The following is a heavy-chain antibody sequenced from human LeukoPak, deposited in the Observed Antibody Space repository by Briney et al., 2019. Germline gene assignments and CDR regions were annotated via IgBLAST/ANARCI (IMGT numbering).Heavy chain of an antibody. Sequence: SVKVSCKASGGTFSSYAISWVRQAPGQGLEWMGRIIPILGIANYAQKFQGRVTITADKSTSTAYMELSSLRSEDTAVYYCARGGEQDIVVVVAAKGHAFDIWGQGTMVTVSS. CDR2: IIPILGIA. CDR3: ARGGEQDIVVVVAAKGHAFDI. D-gene: IGHD2-15*01. V-gene: IGHV1-69*04. CDR1: GGTFSSYA. J-gene: IGHJ3*02.